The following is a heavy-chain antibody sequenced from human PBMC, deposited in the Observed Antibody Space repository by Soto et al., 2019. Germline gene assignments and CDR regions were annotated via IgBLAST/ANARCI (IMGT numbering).Heavy chain of an antibody. D-gene: IGHD4-4*01. CDR2: INADNGDT. CDR3: ARELQGLYYFDF. V-gene: IGHV1-3*01. J-gene: IGHJ4*02. Sequence: GASVKVSCKTSGYTFTIYAIHWVRQAPGQRLEWMGWINADNGDTKYSQKFSGRVTITRDTSANTAFMELSSLRSEDTAMYYCARELQGLYYFDFWGQGTLVTVSS. CDR1: GYTFTIYA.